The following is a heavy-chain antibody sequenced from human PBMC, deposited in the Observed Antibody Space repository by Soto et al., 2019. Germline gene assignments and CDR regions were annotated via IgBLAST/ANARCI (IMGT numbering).Heavy chain of an antibody. D-gene: IGHD3-16*02. CDR2: ISSSSSYI. J-gene: IGHJ4*02. Sequence: EVQLVESGGGLVKPGGSLRLSCAASGFTFSSYSMNWVRQAPGKGLEWVSSISSSSSYIYYADSVKGRFTISRDNAKNSLYLQMNSLRSADTAVYYCARSPHTIGGVIVPYYFDYWGQGTLVTVSS. V-gene: IGHV3-21*01. CDR3: ARSPHTIGGVIVPYYFDY. CDR1: GFTFSSYS.